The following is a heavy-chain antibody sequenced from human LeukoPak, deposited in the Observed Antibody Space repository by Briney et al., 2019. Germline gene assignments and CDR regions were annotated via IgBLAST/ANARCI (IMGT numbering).Heavy chain of an antibody. CDR2: IVGNGGRT. D-gene: IGHD3-10*01. CDR3: AKDAVAPGSSGDYFDY. CDR1: GFTFNSNA. J-gene: IGHJ4*02. V-gene: IGHV3-23*01. Sequence: PGGSLRLSCAASGFTFNSNAMSWVRQAPGKGLEWVSVIVGNGGRTYYADSVSGRFTISRDNSKNTLSLQMNSLRAEDTAVYYCAKDAVAPGSSGDYFDYWGQGTLVTVSS.